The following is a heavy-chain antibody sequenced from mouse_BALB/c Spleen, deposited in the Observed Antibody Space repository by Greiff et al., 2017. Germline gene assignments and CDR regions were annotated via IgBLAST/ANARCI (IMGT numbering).Heavy chain of an antibody. CDR2: ISYSGST. CDR3: ARYTPYRYDDGYYAMDY. CDR1: GDSITSGY. V-gene: IGHV3-8*02. Sequence: VQLKESGPSLVKPSQTLSLTCSVTGDSITSGYWNWIRKFPGNKLEYMGYISYSGSTYYNPSLKSRISITRDTSKNQYYLQLNSVTTEDTATYYCARYTPYRYDDGYYAMDYWGQGTSVTVSS. J-gene: IGHJ4*01. D-gene: IGHD2-14*01.